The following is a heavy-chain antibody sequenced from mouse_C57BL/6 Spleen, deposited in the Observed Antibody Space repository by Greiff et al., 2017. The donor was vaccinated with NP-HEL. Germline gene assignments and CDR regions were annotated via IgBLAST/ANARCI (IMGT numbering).Heavy chain of an antibody. CDR3: ARNYGSSPAWFAY. V-gene: IGHV5-17*01. CDR1: GFTFSDYG. D-gene: IGHD1-1*01. CDR2: ISSGSSTI. Sequence: EVMLVESGGGLVKPGGSLKLSCAASGFTFSDYGMHWVRQAPEKGLEWVAYISSGSSTIYYADTVKGRFTLSRDNAKNTLFLQMTSLRSEDTAMYYCARNYGSSPAWFAYWGQGTLVTVSA. J-gene: IGHJ3*01.